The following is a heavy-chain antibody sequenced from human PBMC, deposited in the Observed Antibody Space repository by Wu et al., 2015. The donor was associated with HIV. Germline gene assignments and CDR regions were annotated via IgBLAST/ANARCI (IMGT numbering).Heavy chain of an antibody. D-gene: IGHD2-8*01. V-gene: IGHV1-18*01. J-gene: IGHJ3*02. CDR2: ISTHNGNT. Sequence: QVQLEQSGVEVKKPGASVKVSCKASGYTFSDYGISWVRQAPGQGLEWMGWISTHNGNTDDAQKFQGRITMTTDTSTNTVYMELRSLRSDDTAVYYCARDLFVGGYCSNGVCLGSFDIWGQGTMVTVSS. CDR3: ARDLFVGGYCSNGVCLGSFDI. CDR1: GYTFSDYG.